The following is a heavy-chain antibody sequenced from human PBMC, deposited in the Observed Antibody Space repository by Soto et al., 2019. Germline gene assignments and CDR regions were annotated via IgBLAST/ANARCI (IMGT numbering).Heavy chain of an antibody. V-gene: IGHV3-23*01. J-gene: IGHJ6*02. CDR3: AKGLAAAGKYYYYYYGMDV. Sequence: GGSLRLSCAASGFTFSSYAMSWVRQAPGKGLEWVSAISGSGGSTYYADSVKGRFTISRDNSKNTLYLQMNSLRAEDTAVYYCAKGLAAAGKYYYYYYGMDVWGQGTTVTVSS. CDR2: ISGSGGST. CDR1: GFTFSSYA. D-gene: IGHD6-13*01.